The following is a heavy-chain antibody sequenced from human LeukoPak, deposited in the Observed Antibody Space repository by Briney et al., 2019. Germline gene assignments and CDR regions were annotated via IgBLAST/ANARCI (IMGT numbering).Heavy chain of an antibody. V-gene: IGHV5-51*01. CDR3: ARCPSNYYDSSGYFVYYFDY. Sequence: GESLKISCKGSGYSFTSYWIGWVRQLPGKGLEWMGIIYPGDSDTRYSPSFQGQVTISADKSISTAYLQWSSLKASDTAMYYCARCPSNYYDSSGYFVYYFDYWGQGTLVTVPS. D-gene: IGHD3-22*01. CDR2: IYPGDSDT. CDR1: GYSFTSYW. J-gene: IGHJ4*02.